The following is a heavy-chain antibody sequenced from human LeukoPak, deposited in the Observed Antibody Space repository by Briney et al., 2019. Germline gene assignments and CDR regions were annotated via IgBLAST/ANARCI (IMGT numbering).Heavy chain of an antibody. Sequence: ASVKASCKASGYTFTSYGISWVRQAPGQGLEWMGWLSPYNGNKNYAQKFQGRVTMTTDLSTSTAYMEVRSLRSDDTAVYHCARDGTWGRYHYDSTGNDYYFDYWGQGTLVTVSS. V-gene: IGHV1-18*01. J-gene: IGHJ4*02. CDR1: GYTFTSYG. CDR2: LSPYNGNK. CDR3: ARDGTWGRYHYDSTGNDYYFDY. D-gene: IGHD3-22*01.